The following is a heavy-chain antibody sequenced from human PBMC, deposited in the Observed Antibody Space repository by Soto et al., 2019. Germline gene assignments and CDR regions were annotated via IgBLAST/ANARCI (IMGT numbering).Heavy chain of an antibody. Sequence: GGSLRLSCAASGFTFSSYAIVWVRQAPGEGLEWVSGISGSGGSTYYTDSLKGRFTVSRDNAKNTLYLQMNSLRAEDTAVYFCVRDDPGLGMDYWGLGTLVTVSS. D-gene: IGHD1-26*01. V-gene: IGHV3-23*01. CDR3: VRDDPGLGMDY. CDR1: GFTFSSYA. J-gene: IGHJ4*02. CDR2: ISGSGGST.